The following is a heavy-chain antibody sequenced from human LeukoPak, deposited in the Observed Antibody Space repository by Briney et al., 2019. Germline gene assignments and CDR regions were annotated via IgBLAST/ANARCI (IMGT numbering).Heavy chain of an antibody. CDR2: ISSSGSTI. V-gene: IGHV3-48*04. D-gene: IGHD3-10*02. CDR3: AELGITMIGGV. J-gene: IGHJ6*04. Sequence: GGSLRLSCAASGFTFDSYSINWVRQAPGQGLKWVSYISSSGSTIYYADSVKGRFTISRDNAKNSLYLQMNSLRAEDTAVYYCAELGITMIGGVWGKGTTVTISS. CDR1: GFTFDSYS.